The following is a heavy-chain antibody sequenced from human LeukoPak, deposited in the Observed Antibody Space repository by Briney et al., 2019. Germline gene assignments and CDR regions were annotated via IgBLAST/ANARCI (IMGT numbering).Heavy chain of an antibody. J-gene: IGHJ4*02. CDR2: IYDSGST. CDR1: GGSISSGDHY. D-gene: IGHD3-22*01. CDR3: AREYYYDSSGYPRPFDY. V-gene: IGHV4-30-4*01. Sequence: SETLSLTCIVSGGSISSGDHYWSWLRQPPGKGLEWIGYIYDSGSTYYNPSLKSRVTMSVDTSKNQFSLKLSSVTAADTAVYYCAREYYYDSSGYPRPFDYWGQGTLVTVSS.